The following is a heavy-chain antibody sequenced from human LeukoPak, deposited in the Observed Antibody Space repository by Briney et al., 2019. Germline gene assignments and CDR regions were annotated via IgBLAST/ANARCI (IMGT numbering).Heavy chain of an antibody. CDR3: TRERLLLWFGELLPGIFHY. CDR2: IRSKAYGETT. CDR1: VFTFGAVA. Sequence: PGRSLRLSCTAPVFTFGAVAVSWVRQAPGKGLEWGGFIRSKAYGETTAYAASVKGRFTIARDESKNIAYRQMNSVKTEDTAMYYRTRERLLLWFGELLPGIFHYWGQGTLVSVSS. V-gene: IGHV3-49*04. D-gene: IGHD3-10*01. J-gene: IGHJ4*02.